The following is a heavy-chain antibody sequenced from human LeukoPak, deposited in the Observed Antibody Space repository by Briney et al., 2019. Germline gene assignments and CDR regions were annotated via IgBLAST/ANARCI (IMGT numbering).Heavy chain of an antibody. CDR2: IQYDGTNN. V-gene: IGHV3-30*02. Sequence: GGSLRLSCAASGFIFSRCGMHWVRQAPGKGLEWVAFIQYDGTNNYYADSVKGRFTISRDNSKNTLYLQMNALRSEDTAVYYCARGAARSHYYYMDVWGKGTTVTISS. J-gene: IGHJ6*03. CDR3: ARGAARSHYYYMDV. D-gene: IGHD6-13*01. CDR1: GFIFSRCG.